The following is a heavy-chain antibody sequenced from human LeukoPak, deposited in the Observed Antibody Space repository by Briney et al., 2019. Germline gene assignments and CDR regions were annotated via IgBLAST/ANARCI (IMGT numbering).Heavy chain of an antibody. CDR2: IYQSGRT. CDR1: GGSIRNPSFY. Sequence: SETLSLTCTVSGGSIRNPSFYWGWLRQSPGTGLEWIGSIYQSGRTYNNPSLKSRVTISSDTSKNYFSLKLTSVTAADTAVYYCASGHCNSTTCPYYYYYMDVWGKGTPVTVSS. V-gene: IGHV4-39*07. CDR3: ASGHCNSTTCPYYYYYMDV. J-gene: IGHJ6*03. D-gene: IGHD2-2*03.